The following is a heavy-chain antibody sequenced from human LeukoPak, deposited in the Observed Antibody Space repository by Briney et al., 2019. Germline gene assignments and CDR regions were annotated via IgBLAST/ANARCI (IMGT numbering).Heavy chain of an antibody. CDR2: IYHSGST. D-gene: IGHD2-2*02. Sequence: SETPSRTCTVSGYSISSGYYWGWIRQPPGKGLGWIGSIYHSGSTYYNPSLKSRVTISVDTSKNQFSLKLSSVTAADTAVYYCARDGPDIVVVPAAILPLDYWGQGTLVTVSS. J-gene: IGHJ4*02. CDR3: ARDGPDIVVVPAAILPLDY. V-gene: IGHV4-38-2*02. CDR1: GYSISSGYY.